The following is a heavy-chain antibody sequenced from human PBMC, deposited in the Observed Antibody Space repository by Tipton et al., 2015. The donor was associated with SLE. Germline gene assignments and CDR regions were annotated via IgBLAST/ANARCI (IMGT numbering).Heavy chain of an antibody. Sequence: TLSLTCTVSGGSISSGSYYWSWIRQPAGKGLEWIGYIYTSGSTNYNPSLKSRVTISVDTSKNQFSLKLTSVTAADTAVYYCARDRGAGYFDLWGRGTLVTVSS. D-gene: IGHD3-10*01. V-gene: IGHV4-61*09. J-gene: IGHJ2*01. CDR1: GGSISSGSYY. CDR3: ARDRGAGYFDL. CDR2: IYTSGST.